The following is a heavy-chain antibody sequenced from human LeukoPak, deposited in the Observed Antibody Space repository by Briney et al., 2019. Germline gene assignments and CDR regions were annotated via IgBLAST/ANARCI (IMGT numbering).Heavy chain of an antibody. J-gene: IGHJ3*02. D-gene: IGHD6-6*01. CDR2: IYYSGST. CDR1: GGSISSSSYY. V-gene: IGHV4-39*01. Sequence: PSETLSLTCTVSGGSISSSSYYWGWIRQPPGKGLEWIGSIYYSGSTYYNPSLKSRVTISVDTSKNQFPLKLSSVTAADTAVYYCPRHLSSIAARPEDDAFDIWGQGTMVTVSS. CDR3: PRHLSSIAARPEDDAFDI.